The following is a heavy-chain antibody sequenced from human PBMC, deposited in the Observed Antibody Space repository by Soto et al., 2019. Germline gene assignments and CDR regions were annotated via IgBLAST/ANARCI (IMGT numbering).Heavy chain of an antibody. D-gene: IGHD3-3*01. V-gene: IGHV3-21*01. J-gene: IGHJ5*02. CDR2: ISSSSSYI. Sequence: EVQLVESGGGLVKPGGSLRLSCAASGFTFSSYSMNWVRQAPGKGLEWVSSISSSSSYIYYADSVKGRFTISRDNAKNSLYLKMNSRRAEDTVVYYCALDLCGAGLEWLPRGSWGQGTLVTVSS. CDR1: GFTFSSYS. CDR3: ALDLCGAGLEWLPRGS.